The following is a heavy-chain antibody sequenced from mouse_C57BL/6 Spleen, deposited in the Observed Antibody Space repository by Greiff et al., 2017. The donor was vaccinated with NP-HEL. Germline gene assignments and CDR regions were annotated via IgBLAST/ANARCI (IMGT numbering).Heavy chain of an antibody. Sequence: EVQLQQSGPELVKPGASVKIPCKASGYTFTDYNMDWVKQSHGKSLEWIGDINPNNGGTIYNQKFKGKATLTVDKSSSTAYMESRSLTSEDTAVYYCAREGGWLVRICFAYWSQGTLVTVSA. V-gene: IGHV1-18*01. CDR2: INPNNGGT. J-gene: IGHJ3*01. CDR1: GYTFTDYN. D-gene: IGHD2-3*01. CDR3: AREGGWLVRICFAY.